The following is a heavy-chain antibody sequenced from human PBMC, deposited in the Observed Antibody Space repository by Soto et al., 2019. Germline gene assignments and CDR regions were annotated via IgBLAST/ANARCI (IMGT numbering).Heavy chain of an antibody. V-gene: IGHV4-4*02. CDR1: GASISSTNW. CDR3: ARHIAVPTTRGFDY. J-gene: IGHJ4*02. Sequence: QVQLQESGPGLVKPSWTLSLTCAVSGASISSTNWWRWVRRAPGEGLEWIGEIFHSGTTTYNPSLKSRVIISMDTSTNQLSLRLDSVTAADTAVYFCARHIAVPTTRGFDYWGQGTLVTVSS. D-gene: IGHD2-15*01. CDR2: IFHSGTT.